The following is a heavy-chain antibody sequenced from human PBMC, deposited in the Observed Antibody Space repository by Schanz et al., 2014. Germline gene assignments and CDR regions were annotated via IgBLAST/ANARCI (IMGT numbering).Heavy chain of an antibody. Sequence: VRLVESGGGLVKPGGSLRLSCAASGFSFSSYGMHWVRQAPGKGLEWVAIIWYDGSNKYYADSVKGRFTISRDNSKTALFLQMSSLRAEDTAVYYCARDGDFDYWGQGTLVTVSS. CDR1: GFSFSSYG. CDR3: ARDGDFDY. V-gene: IGHV3-33*08. J-gene: IGHJ4*02. CDR2: IWYDGSNK.